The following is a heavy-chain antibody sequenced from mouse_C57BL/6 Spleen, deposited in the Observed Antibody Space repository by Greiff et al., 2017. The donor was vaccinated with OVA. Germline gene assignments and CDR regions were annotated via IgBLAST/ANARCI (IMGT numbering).Heavy chain of an antibody. D-gene: IGHD2-4*01. CDR2: IYPGDGDT. CDR3: ARAGDDYDDYFDD. J-gene: IGHJ2*01. V-gene: IGHV1-82*01. CDR1: GYAFSSSW. Sequence: QVQLQQSGPELVKPGASVKISCKASGYAFSSSWMNWVKQRPGKGLEWIGRIYPGDGDTNYNGKFKGKATLTAAKSSSTAYMQLSSLTSEDSAVYFCARAGDDYDDYFDDWGQGTTLTVSS.